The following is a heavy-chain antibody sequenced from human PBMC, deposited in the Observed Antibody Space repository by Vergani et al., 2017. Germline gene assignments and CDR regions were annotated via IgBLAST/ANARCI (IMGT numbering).Heavy chain of an antibody. CDR2: ISGSGGST. CDR1: GFTFSSYA. Sequence: EVQLLESGGGLVQPGGSLRLSCAASGFTFSSYAMSWVRQAPGKGLEWVSAISGSGGSTYYADSVKGRFTISRDTSKNTLYLQMNSLRVEDTAAYYCAKHSGWVVAFLENWGQGTLVTVSS. CDR3: AKHSGWVVAFLEN. D-gene: IGHD6-19*01. J-gene: IGHJ4*02. V-gene: IGHV3-23*01.